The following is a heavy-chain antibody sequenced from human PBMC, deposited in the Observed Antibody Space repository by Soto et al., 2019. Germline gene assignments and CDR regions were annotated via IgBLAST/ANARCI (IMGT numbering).Heavy chain of an antibody. J-gene: IGHJ6*02. V-gene: IGHV4-30-4*01. CDR3: ARVRVTTNYYYGMDV. CDR1: GGSISSGDYY. CDR2: IYYSGRT. D-gene: IGHD4-4*01. Sequence: SETLSLTCTVSGGSISSGDYYWSWIRQPPGKGLEWIGYIYYSGRTYYNPSLKSRVTISVDTSKNQFSLKLISVTAADTAVYYCARVRVTTNYYYGMDVWGQGTTVTVSS.